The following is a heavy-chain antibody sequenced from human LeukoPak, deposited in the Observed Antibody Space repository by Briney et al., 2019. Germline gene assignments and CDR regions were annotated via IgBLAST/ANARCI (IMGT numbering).Heavy chain of an antibody. CDR1: GGSISSSSYY. J-gene: IGHJ3*02. CDR2: IYYSGST. V-gene: IGHV4-39*07. Sequence: PSETLSLTCTVFGGSISSSSYYWGWIRQPPGKGLEWIGSIYYSGSTNYNPSLKSRVTISVDTSKNQFSLKLSSVTAADTAVYYCARGYYDILTGYYRPDAFDIWGQGTMVTVSS. D-gene: IGHD3-9*01. CDR3: ARGYYDILTGYYRPDAFDI.